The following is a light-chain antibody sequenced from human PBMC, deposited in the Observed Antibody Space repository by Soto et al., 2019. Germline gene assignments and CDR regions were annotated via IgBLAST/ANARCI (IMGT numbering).Light chain of an antibody. CDR2: GAS. CDR3: QQFNAYPLT. CDR1: QGISDY. J-gene: IGKJ4*02. Sequence: DIHLTQSPSFLSASVGDRVTICFRASQGISDYLAWYQQKRVKAPKLLIYGASTLQSGVPSRFIGSASGTECPHTISSLTPEHFATYFWQQFNAYPLTFGGGTKLEIK. V-gene: IGKV1-9*01.